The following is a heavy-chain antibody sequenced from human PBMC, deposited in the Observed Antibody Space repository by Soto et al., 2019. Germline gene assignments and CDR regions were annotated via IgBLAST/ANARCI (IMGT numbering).Heavy chain of an antibody. CDR3: AKKRVGNWNYVASWFDP. Sequence: GSLRLSCGASGFTFSNYYMSWIRQAPGKGLEWVSYISSTGRTIYYADSVKGRFTVSRDNAQNSLSLKLNSLRAEDTAVYYCAKKRVGNWNYVASWFDPWGQGTLVTVSS. V-gene: IGHV3-11*01. CDR2: ISSTGRTI. D-gene: IGHD1-7*01. CDR1: GFTFSNYY. J-gene: IGHJ5*02.